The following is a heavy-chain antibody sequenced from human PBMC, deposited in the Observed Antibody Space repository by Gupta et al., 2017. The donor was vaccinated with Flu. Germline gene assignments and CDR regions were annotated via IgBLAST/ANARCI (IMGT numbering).Heavy chain of an antibody. D-gene: IGHD1-26*01. CDR1: GFTFSSYA. V-gene: IGHV3-23*01. Sequence: EVQLLESGGGLVQPGGSLRLPCAASGFTFSSYAMSWVRQAPGKGLEWVSAISGSGGSTYYADSVKGRFTISRDNSKNTLYLQMNSLRAEDTAVYYCAKDRPPNRVGATSYFDYWGQGTLVTVSS. J-gene: IGHJ4*02. CDR3: AKDRPPNRVGATSYFDY. CDR2: ISGSGGST.